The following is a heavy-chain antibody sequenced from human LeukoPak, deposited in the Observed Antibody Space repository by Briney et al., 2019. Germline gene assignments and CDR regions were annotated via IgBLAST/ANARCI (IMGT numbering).Heavy chain of an antibody. D-gene: IGHD6-25*01. V-gene: IGHV5-51*01. CDR1: GYKFTTYW. Sequence: GESLKISCKGSGYKFTTYWIAWMRQMPGQGLEWLGIIYPRDSDTRYSPSFEGQVSISVDTSIDTAYLQWSSVKASDTAMYYCARLLAAPYYINFWGQGTLVTASS. J-gene: IGHJ4*02. CDR2: IYPRDSDT. CDR3: ARLLAAPYYINF.